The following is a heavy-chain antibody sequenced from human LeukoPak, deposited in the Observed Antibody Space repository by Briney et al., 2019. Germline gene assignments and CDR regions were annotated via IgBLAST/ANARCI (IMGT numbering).Heavy chain of an antibody. CDR2: IYYSGST. Sequence: SETLSLTCTVSGGSISSISCYGGWSRQPPGKGLEWIGSIYYSGSTYYNPSLKRRVTISVDTSKNQFYLQLSSVTAAHKAVYYCARQYDFWSGYPPVDYWGQGTLVTVSS. J-gene: IGHJ4*02. CDR3: ARQYDFWSGYPPVDY. D-gene: IGHD3-3*01. V-gene: IGHV4-39*01. CDR1: GGSISSISCY.